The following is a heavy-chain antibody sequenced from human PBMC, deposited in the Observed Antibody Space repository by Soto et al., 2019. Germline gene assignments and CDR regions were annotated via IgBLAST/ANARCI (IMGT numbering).Heavy chain of an antibody. J-gene: IGHJ6*02. CDR1: GGSISSGGYY. CDR2: IYYSGST. D-gene: IGHD3-3*01. CDR3: ARGSVVTIFGVVTTVRGMDV. V-gene: IGHV4-31*03. Sequence: SETLSLTCTVSGGSISSGGYYWSWIRQHPGKGLEWIGYIYYSGSTYYNPSLKSRVTISVDTSKNQFSLKLSSVTAADTAVYYCARGSVVTIFGVVTTVRGMDVWGQGTTVTVSS.